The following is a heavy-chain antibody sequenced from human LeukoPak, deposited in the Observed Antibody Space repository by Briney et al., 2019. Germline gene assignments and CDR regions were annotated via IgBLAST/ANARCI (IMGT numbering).Heavy chain of an antibody. D-gene: IGHD3-3*01. V-gene: IGHV4-30-2*01. Sequence: SQTLSLTCTVSGGSISSGGYYWSWIRQPPGKGLEWIGEINHSGSTNYNPSLKSRVTISVDTSKNQFSLKLSSVTAADTAVYYCARGTSLRDGKGNFDYWGQGTLVTVSS. CDR1: GGSISSGGYY. CDR2: INHSGST. J-gene: IGHJ4*02. CDR3: ARGTSLRDGKGNFDY.